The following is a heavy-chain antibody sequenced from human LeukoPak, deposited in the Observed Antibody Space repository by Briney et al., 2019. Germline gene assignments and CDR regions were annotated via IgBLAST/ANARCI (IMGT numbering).Heavy chain of an antibody. CDR1: GFTFADFY. D-gene: IGHD3-3*02. CDR3: ARARAGVIFNYFDY. CDR2: IDEHGEGK. Sequence: GGTLRLSCTASGFTFADFYMSWGRQAPGKGLEWVANIDEHGEGKHYVDSVKGRFTISRDNTKNSLYLDMTYLRAEDTATYFCARARAGVIFNYFDYWGQGTLVPVSS. J-gene: IGHJ4*01. V-gene: IGHV3-7*01.